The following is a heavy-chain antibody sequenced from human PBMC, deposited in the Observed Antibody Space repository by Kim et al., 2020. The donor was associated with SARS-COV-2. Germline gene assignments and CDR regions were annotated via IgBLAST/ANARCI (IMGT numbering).Heavy chain of an antibody. CDR2: IWYDGSNK. Sequence: GGSLRLSCAASGFIFRNYGMHWVRQAPGKGLEWVADIWYDGSNKYYADSVKGRFTISRDNSKNTLYLQMNSLRVEDTAVYYCAKAPADGDYYYWGQGTLVTVSS. CDR1: GFIFRNYG. CDR3: AKAPADGDYYY. J-gene: IGHJ4*02. V-gene: IGHV3-33*06. D-gene: IGHD4-17*01.